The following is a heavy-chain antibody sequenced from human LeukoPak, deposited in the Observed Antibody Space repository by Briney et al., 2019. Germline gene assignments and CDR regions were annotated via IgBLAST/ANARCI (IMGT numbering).Heavy chain of an antibody. J-gene: IGHJ4*02. D-gene: IGHD3-16*01. V-gene: IGHV3-23*01. CDR3: AKGSSWGGRYYFDY. CDR2: ISGSGGST. Sequence: GGSLRLSCAASAFTFSSYAMNWVRQAPGRGLEWVSAISGSGGSTHYADSVKGRFTISRDNSKNTLYLHMNSLRAEDTAVYYCAKGSSWGGRYYFDYWGQGTLVTVSS. CDR1: AFTFSSYA.